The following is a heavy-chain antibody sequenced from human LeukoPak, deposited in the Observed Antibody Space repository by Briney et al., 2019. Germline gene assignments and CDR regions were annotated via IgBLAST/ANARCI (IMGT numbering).Heavy chain of an antibody. D-gene: IGHD3-22*01. J-gene: IGHJ5*02. CDR1: GFTFDDYA. CDR2: ISWNSGSI. CDR3: AKGVDSSGYYSNWFDP. Sequence: GRSLRLSCAASGFTFDDYAMHWVRQAPGKGLEWVSGISWNSGSIGYADSVKGRFTISRDNAKNSLYLQMNSLRAEDTALYYCAKGVDSSGYYSNWFDPWGQGTLVTVSP. V-gene: IGHV3-9*01.